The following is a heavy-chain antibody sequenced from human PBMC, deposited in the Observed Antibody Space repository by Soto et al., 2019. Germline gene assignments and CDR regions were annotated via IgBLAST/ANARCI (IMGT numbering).Heavy chain of an antibody. J-gene: IGHJ4*02. CDR1: GSSITITYY. CDR2: IHHSGSVFESGST. V-gene: IGHV4-38-2*01. D-gene: IGHD6-13*01. Sequence: PSETLSLTCAVSGSSITITYYWGWVRQPPGKGLEWIGSIHHSGSVFESGSTHYNPSFKSRVTISADTSKNQFSLKLTSVTAAGTAVYFCARNSSSSYFDYWGQGTLVTVSS. CDR3: ARNSSSSYFDY.